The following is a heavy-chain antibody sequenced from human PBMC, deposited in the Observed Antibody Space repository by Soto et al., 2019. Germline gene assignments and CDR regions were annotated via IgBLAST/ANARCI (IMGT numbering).Heavy chain of an antibody. Sequence: QITLKESGPTLVKPTQTLTLTCTFSGFSLSTSGVGVGWIRQPPGKALEWLALIYWDDDKRYSPSLKSRLTISKHASNNQVILTSSNMDPVDTATYYCPHSMRPDSSSWFPAYFQHWGQGTLVTVSS. D-gene: IGHD6-13*01. CDR2: IYWDDDK. CDR1: GFSLSTSGVG. V-gene: IGHV2-5*02. CDR3: PHSMRPDSSSWFPAYFQH. J-gene: IGHJ1*01.